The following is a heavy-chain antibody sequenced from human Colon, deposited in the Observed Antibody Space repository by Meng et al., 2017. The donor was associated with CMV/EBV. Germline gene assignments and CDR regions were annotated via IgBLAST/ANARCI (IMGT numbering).Heavy chain of an antibody. Sequence: SVKVSCKACGSYHMYWVPQAPGQGLEWMGGIIPIFGTANYAQKFQGRVTITTDESTSTAYMELSSLRSEDTAVYYCARDRDVVVPAANYYGMDVWGQGTTVTVSS. CDR1: GSYH. J-gene: IGHJ6*02. V-gene: IGHV1-69*05. CDR3: ARDRDVVVPAANYYGMDV. D-gene: IGHD2-2*01. CDR2: IIPIFGTA.